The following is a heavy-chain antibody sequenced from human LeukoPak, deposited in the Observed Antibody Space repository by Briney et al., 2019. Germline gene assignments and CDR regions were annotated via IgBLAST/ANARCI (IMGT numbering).Heavy chain of an antibody. J-gene: IGHJ4*02. Sequence: KSSETLSFTCTVSGGSISSSSYYWGWIRQPPGKGLEWIGSIYYSGSTYYNPSLKSRVTISVDTSKNQFFLKLSSVTAADTAVYYCARRSPSTYYFDYWGQGTLVTVSS. CDR2: IYYSGST. CDR1: GGSISSSSYY. V-gene: IGHV4-39*01. CDR3: ARRSPSTYYFDY.